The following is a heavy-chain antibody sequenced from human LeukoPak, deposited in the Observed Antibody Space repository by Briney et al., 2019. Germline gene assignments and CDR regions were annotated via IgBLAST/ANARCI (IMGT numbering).Heavy chain of an antibody. Sequence: SETLSLTCAVYGGSFSGYYWSWIRQPPGKGLEWIGEINHSGSTNYNPSLKSRVTISVDTSKNQFSLKLSSVTAADTAVYYCARDAPHYYDSIGVDIWGQGTMVTVSS. V-gene: IGHV4-34*01. D-gene: IGHD3-22*01. CDR1: GGSFSGYY. CDR2: INHSGST. J-gene: IGHJ3*02. CDR3: ARDAPHYYDSIGVDI.